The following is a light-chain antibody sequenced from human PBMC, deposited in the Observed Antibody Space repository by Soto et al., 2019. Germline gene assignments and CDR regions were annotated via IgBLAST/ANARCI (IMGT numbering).Light chain of an antibody. V-gene: IGLV2-14*01. CDR2: DVC. CDR1: SSDVGGYNY. CDR3: SSYTSNSAIMV. Sequence: QYALTQPASVSGSPGQSITISCTGTSSDVGGYNYVSWYQQHPGKAPKLMIYDVCNRPSGVSNRCSGSKAGNTASLTISGLQAEDEADYYCSSYTSNSAIMVFGGRTKLTVL. J-gene: IGLJ2*01.